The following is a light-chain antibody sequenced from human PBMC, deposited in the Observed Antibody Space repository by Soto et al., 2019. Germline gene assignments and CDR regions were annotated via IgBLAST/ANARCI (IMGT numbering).Light chain of an antibody. V-gene: IGKV3-20*01. CDR2: DTS. CDR3: QQYAASPWT. Sequence: EVELTQSPGTLSLSPGERATLSCRASQSVSSSHLAWYQQKRGQAPRLLIYDTSTRATGIPDRFSGSGSGTDFTLTISRLEPEDFAVYHCQQYAASPWTFGQGTKVEVK. CDR1: QSVSSSH. J-gene: IGKJ1*01.